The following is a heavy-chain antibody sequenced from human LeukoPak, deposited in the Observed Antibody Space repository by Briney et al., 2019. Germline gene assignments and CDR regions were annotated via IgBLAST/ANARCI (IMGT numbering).Heavy chain of an antibody. Sequence: GGSLRLSCAASGFTFSSYAMHWVRQAPGKGLEWVAVISYDGSNKYYADSVKGRFTISRDNSKNTLYLQMNSLRAEDTAVYSCARGPDILTGSDAFDIWGQGTMVTVSS. J-gene: IGHJ3*02. CDR3: ARGPDILTGSDAFDI. D-gene: IGHD3-9*01. V-gene: IGHV3-30*04. CDR2: ISYDGSNK. CDR1: GFTFSSYA.